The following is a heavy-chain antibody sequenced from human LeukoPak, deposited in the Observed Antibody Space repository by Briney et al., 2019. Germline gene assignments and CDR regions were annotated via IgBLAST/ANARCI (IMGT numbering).Heavy chain of an antibody. CDR2: ISGSGTST. Sequence: PGGSLGLSCAASGFTFSNYAMTWVRQAPGQGLEWVSGISGSGTSTYFADSVKGRFTISRDNPKNMLYLEMNSLRAEDTAVYYCAKGPRVFGGLIGSGGYYFDYWGQGTLVTVSS. V-gene: IGHV3-23*01. CDR1: GFTFSNYA. J-gene: IGHJ4*02. CDR3: AKGPRVFGGLIGSGGYYFDY. D-gene: IGHD3-16*02.